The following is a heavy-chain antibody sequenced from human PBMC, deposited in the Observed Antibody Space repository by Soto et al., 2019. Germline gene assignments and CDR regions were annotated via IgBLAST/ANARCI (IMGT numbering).Heavy chain of an antibody. V-gene: IGHV3-23*01. J-gene: IGHJ5*02. CDR1: GFTFSSYA. Sequence: GSLRLSCAASGFTFSSYAMSWVRQAPVKGLEWVSVISGSGGSTDYADSVKGRFTISRDNSKNTLHLQMNSLRVEDTAVYYCAKDQRYSSSFGGGGDWFDPWAQGTLVTVSS. CDR3: AKDQRYSSSFGGGGDWFDP. D-gene: IGHD6-6*01. CDR2: ISGSGGST.